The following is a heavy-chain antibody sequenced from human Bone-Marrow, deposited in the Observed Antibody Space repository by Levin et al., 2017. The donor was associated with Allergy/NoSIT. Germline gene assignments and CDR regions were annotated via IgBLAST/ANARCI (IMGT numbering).Heavy chain of an antibody. J-gene: IGHJ4*02. CDR1: GHSITSGGYY. Sequence: SETLSLTCSVSGHSITSGGYYWSWVRQLPGKGLEWIGYNYYSGTTYHNPSLRSRASISFDLSMNQFSLTLTSVTAADTALYYCARGADWNDEGYFFDYWGQGTLVTVSS. V-gene: IGHV4-31*02. CDR3: ARGADWNDEGYFFDY. D-gene: IGHD1-1*01. CDR2: NYYSGTT.